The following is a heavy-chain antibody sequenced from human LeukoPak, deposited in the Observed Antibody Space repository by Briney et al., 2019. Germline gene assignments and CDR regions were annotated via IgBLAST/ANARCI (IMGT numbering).Heavy chain of an antibody. CDR1: GYTFTGYY. CDR3: ARVSPGDYGSTSDGQFDY. CDR2: INPNSGGT. J-gene: IGHJ4*02. V-gene: IGHV1-2*04. D-gene: IGHD4-17*01. Sequence: ASVKVSCKASGYTFTGYYMHWVRQAPGQGLEWMGWINPNSGGTNYAQKFQGWVTMTRDTSISTAYMELSRLRSDDTAVYYCARVSPGDYGSTSDGQFDYWGQGTLVTVSS.